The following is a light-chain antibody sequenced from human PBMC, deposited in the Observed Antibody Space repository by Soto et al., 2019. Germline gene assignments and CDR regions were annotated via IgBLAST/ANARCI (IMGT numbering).Light chain of an antibody. CDR1: QGLSSY. CDR3: QQYDSYRT. CDR2: AAF. V-gene: IGKV1-9*01. J-gene: IGKJ1*01. Sequence: DIQLTQSPSFLSASVGDRVTITCRASQGLSSYLAWYQQKPGKAPNLLIYAAFTLQSGVPSRFSGSGSGTEFTLTISSLQPDDFATYYCQQYDSYRTFGQGTKVDIK.